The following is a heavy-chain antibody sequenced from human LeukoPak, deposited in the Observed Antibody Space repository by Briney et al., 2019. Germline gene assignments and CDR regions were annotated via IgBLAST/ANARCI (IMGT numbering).Heavy chain of an antibody. D-gene: IGHD6-6*01. Sequence: PGRSLRLSCAASGFTFSSYGMHGVRQAPGKGLEWVAVIWYDGSNKYYADSVKGRFTISRDNSKNTLYLQMNSLRAEDTAVYYCAKDGDPIAARPLGYFDYWGQGTLVTVSS. CDR1: GFTFSSYG. J-gene: IGHJ4*02. CDR3: AKDGDPIAARPLGYFDY. CDR2: IWYDGSNK. V-gene: IGHV3-33*06.